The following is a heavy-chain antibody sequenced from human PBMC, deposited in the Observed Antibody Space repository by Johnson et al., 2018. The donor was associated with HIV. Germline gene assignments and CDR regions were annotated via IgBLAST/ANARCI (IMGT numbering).Heavy chain of an antibody. CDR2: ISWDGGNT. V-gene: IGHV3-43*01. CDR3: ANGESGGRGREAFDI. CDR1: GFTFDDYT. Sequence: VQLVESGGVVVQPGGSLRLSCAASGFTFDDYTMHWVRQAPGKGLEWVSLISWDGGNTYYADSVKGRFTITRDNSKNSLSLQMHSLRTEDTALYYCANGESGGRGREAFDIWGQGTMVTVSS. J-gene: IGHJ3*02. D-gene: IGHD5-12*01.